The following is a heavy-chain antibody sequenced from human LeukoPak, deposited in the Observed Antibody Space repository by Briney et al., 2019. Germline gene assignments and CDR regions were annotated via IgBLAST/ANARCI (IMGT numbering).Heavy chain of an antibody. CDR2: INHSGGT. CDR1: GGSFSGYY. Sequence: SETLSLTCAVYGGSFSGYYWSWIRQPPGKGLEWIGEINHSGGTNYNPSLKSRVTISVDTSKNQFSLKLSSVTAADTAVYYCARTDIITGTTGFDYWGQGTLVTVSS. CDR3: ARTDIITGTTGFDY. J-gene: IGHJ4*02. D-gene: IGHD1-7*01. V-gene: IGHV4-34*01.